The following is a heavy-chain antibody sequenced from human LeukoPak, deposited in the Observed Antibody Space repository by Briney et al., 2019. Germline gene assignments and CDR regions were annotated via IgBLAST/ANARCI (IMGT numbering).Heavy chain of an antibody. V-gene: IGHV4-59*10. D-gene: IGHD4-17*01. J-gene: IGHJ5*02. CDR1: GGSFSGYY. Sequence: TTSETLSLTCAVYGGSFSGYYWSWIRQPAGKGLEWIGRIYTSGSTNYNPSLKSRVTMSVDTSKNQFSLKLSSVTAADTAVYYCARVDYGDYVRRIFWFDPWGQGTLVTVSS. CDR3: ARVDYGDYVRRIFWFDP. CDR2: IYTSGST.